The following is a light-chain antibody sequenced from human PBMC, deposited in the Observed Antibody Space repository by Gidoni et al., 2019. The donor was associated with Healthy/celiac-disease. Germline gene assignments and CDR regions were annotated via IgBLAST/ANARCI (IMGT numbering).Light chain of an antibody. CDR1: QSISSW. Sequence: DIQMTLSPSTLSAYVGDRVTITCRASQSISSWLAWYQQKPGKAPKLLIYDASSLESGVPSRFSGSGSGTEFTLTISSLQPDDFATYYCQQYNSYNTFGQGTKLEIK. J-gene: IGKJ2*01. CDR3: QQYNSYNT. CDR2: DAS. V-gene: IGKV1-5*01.